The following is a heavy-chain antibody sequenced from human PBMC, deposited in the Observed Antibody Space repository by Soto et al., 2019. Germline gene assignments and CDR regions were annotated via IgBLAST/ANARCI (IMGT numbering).Heavy chain of an antibody. CDR1: GGSISSGGYY. V-gene: IGHV4-31*03. CDR2: IYYSGST. J-gene: IGHJ6*02. D-gene: IGHD6-25*01. Sequence: QVQLQESGPGLVKPSQTLSLTCTVSGGSISSGGYYWSWIRQHPGKGLEWIGYIYYSGSTYYNPSLKSRVTISVDTFKNQFSLKLSSVTAADTAMYYCARPVTQRWYGMDVWGQGTTVTVSS. CDR3: ARPVTQRWYGMDV.